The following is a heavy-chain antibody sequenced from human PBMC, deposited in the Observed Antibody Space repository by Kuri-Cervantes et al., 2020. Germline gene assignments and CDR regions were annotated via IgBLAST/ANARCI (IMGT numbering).Heavy chain of an antibody. Sequence: SETLSLTCTVSGGSISSGDYYWSWIRQPPGKGLEWIGYIYYSGSTYYNPSLKSRLTISVDTSKNQISLKLRSVTADDTAVYYCAKGARHYDYWGDSGGDHFGPWGQGALVTVSS. CDR1: GGSISSGDYY. CDR2: IYYSGST. D-gene: IGHD3/OR15-3a*01. CDR3: AKGARHYDYWGDSGGDHFGP. J-gene: IGHJ5*02. V-gene: IGHV4-30-4*02.